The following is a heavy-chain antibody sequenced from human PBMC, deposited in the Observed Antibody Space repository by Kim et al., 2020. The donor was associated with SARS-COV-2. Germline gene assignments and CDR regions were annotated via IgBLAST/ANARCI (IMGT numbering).Heavy chain of an antibody. Sequence: APVKGRFTISRDDSKNTLYLQMNSLKTEDTAVYYCTTDRGYDFWSGYGTNWGQGTLVTVSS. D-gene: IGHD3-3*01. V-gene: IGHV3-15*01. CDR3: TTDRGYDFWSGYGTN. J-gene: IGHJ4*02.